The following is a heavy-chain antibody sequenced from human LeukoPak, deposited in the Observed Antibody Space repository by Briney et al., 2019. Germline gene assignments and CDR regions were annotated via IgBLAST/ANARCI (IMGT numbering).Heavy chain of an antibody. Sequence: GGSLRLSCAASGFTFTYYAMHWVRPAPGKGLDWVSTISDCGETTYYADPVKGRFPISRDNSKTTLYLHMNSLRADDTAIYYCGKDRPYDYDYSTASFDYWGQGTLVTVSS. CDR3: GKDRPYDYDYSTASFDY. CDR1: GFTFTYYA. V-gene: IGHV3-23*01. CDR2: ISDCGETT. J-gene: IGHJ4*02. D-gene: IGHD5-12*01.